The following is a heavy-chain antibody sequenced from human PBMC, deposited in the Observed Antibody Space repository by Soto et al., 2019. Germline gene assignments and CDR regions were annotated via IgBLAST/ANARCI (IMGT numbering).Heavy chain of an antibody. CDR3: ARVKVPAAILGAFDL. D-gene: IGHD2-2*02. V-gene: IGHV1-18*01. J-gene: IGHJ3*01. CDR2: INPLKGDT. CDR1: GYTFSTYG. Sequence: QAQLVQSGGEMKKPGASVKVSCKASGYTFSTYGITWVRQAPGQGLDWMGWINPLKGDTKSAANFQDRVTMTTDTSTRTAYMELRSLRSDATAVYYCARVKVPAAILGAFDLWGQGTLVTVSS.